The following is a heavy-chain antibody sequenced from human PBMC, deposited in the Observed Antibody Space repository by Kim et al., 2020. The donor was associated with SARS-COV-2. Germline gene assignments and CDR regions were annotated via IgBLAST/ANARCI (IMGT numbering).Heavy chain of an antibody. J-gene: IGHJ4*02. Sequence: SLKSRVTISVDTSKNQFSLKRSSVTAADTAVYYCARVLLGYCSSTSCPDYWGQGTLVTVSS. CDR3: ARVLLGYCSSTSCPDY. D-gene: IGHD2-2*01. V-gene: IGHV4-34*01.